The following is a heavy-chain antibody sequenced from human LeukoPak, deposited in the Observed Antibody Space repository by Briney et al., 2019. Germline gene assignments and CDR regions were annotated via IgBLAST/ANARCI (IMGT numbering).Heavy chain of an antibody. CDR1: GYTFTSYY. CDR2: INPSGGST. J-gene: IGHJ6*03. CDR3: ARRARDCSRTSCFDYYYYTDV. Sequence: GASVKVSCKASGYTFTSYYMHWVRQAPGRGLEWMGIINPSGGSTSYAQKFQGRVTITRDTSISTAYMELSSLRSEDTAVYYCARRARDCSRTSCFDYYYYTDVWGKGTTVTVSS. D-gene: IGHD2-2*01. V-gene: IGHV1-46*01.